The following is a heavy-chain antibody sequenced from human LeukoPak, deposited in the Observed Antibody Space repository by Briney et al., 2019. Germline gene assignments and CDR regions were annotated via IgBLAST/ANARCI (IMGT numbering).Heavy chain of an antibody. D-gene: IGHD1-26*01. Sequence: SETLSLTCTVSGGSISSSSYYWGWIRQPPGKGLEWIGRIYTSGSTNYNPSLKSRVTISVDTSKNQFSLRLSSVTAADTAVYYCARDLRAGATTPYYYFYMDVWGKGTTVTVSS. J-gene: IGHJ6*03. CDR2: IYTSGST. CDR3: ARDLRAGATTPYYYFYMDV. V-gene: IGHV4-39*07. CDR1: GGSISSSSYY.